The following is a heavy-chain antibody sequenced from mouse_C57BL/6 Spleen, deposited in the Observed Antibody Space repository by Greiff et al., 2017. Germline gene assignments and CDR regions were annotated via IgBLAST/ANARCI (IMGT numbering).Heavy chain of an antibody. CDR2: INPSNGGT. D-gene: IGHD2-1*01. J-gene: IGHJ2*01. V-gene: IGHV1-53*01. Sequence: QVHVKQSGTELVKPGASVKLSCKASGYTFTSYWMHWVKQRPGQGLEWIGNINPSNGGTNYNEKFKSKATLTVDKSSSTAYMQLSSLTSEDSAVYYCARPAYGNYLDYWGQGTTLTVSS. CDR3: ARPAYGNYLDY. CDR1: GYTFTSYW.